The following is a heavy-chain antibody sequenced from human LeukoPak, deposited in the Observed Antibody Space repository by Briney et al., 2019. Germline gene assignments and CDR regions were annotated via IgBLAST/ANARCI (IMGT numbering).Heavy chain of an antibody. Sequence: SETLSLTCTVSGGSVSSGSYYWSWIRQPPGKGLEWIGYIYNSETTNYNPSLESRVTISEDTSKNQFSLMLTSVTAADTAVYYCARVVYSHYWPEGMDVWGQGTTVTVSS. CDR1: GGSVSSGSYY. J-gene: IGHJ6*02. D-gene: IGHD4-11*01. CDR3: ARVVYSHYWPEGMDV. V-gene: IGHV4-61*01. CDR2: IYNSETT.